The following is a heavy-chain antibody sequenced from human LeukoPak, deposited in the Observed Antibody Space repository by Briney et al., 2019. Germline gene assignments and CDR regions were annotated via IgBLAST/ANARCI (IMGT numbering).Heavy chain of an antibody. Sequence: GGSLRLSCAASGFTFSSYWMHWVRQAPGKGLVWFSRINSDGSSTSYADSVKGRFTISRDNAKNTLYLQMNSLRAEDTAVYYCARAYYYGMDVWGQGTTVTVSS. CDR1: GFTFSSYW. J-gene: IGHJ6*02. V-gene: IGHV3-74*01. CDR3: ARAYYYGMDV. CDR2: INSDGSST.